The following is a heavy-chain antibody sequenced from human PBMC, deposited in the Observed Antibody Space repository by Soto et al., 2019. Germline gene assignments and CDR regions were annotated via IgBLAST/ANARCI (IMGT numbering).Heavy chain of an antibody. J-gene: IGHJ4*02. CDR3: VATTVTTISLDY. D-gene: IGHD4-17*01. Sequence: QVQLRESGPGLVKPSQTLSLTCTVSGGSISNDNYYWTWIRQHPGKGLEWIGYSYYSGSTYYNPSLKSRFSISVDTSKNQFSLKLSSVTAADMAVYYCVATTVTTISLDYWGQGTLVTVSS. CDR2: SYYSGST. V-gene: IGHV4-31*03. CDR1: GGSISNDNYY.